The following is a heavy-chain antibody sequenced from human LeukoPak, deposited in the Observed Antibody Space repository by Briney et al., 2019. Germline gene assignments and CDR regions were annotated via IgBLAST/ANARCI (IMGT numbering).Heavy chain of an antibody. CDR1: GDSVTSGGYF. D-gene: IGHD2-21*02. Sequence: SETLSLTCTVSGDSVTSGGYFWTWIRHHPGKGLEWIGYISDSGTTSYNPSLKSRVSISVATSNNQFSLRLSSVTAADTAVYYCARDVVVTSSPDAFDIWGQGTMVTVSS. CDR3: ARDVVVTSSPDAFDI. V-gene: IGHV4-31*03. J-gene: IGHJ3*02. CDR2: ISDSGTT.